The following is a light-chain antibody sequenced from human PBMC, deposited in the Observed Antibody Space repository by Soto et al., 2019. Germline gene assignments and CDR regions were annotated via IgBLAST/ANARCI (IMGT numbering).Light chain of an antibody. J-gene: IGKJ1*01. V-gene: IGKV2-28*01. CDR1: QSLFHSVGHNY. CDR2: LGS. Sequence: DIVMTQSPLSLPVTPGEPASISCRSSQSLFHSVGHNYLDWYVQKPGQSPQLLIYLGSNRASGVPDRFSGSGSGRDFTLNISRVEADDVGVYYCTQGLEGPTFGQGTKVEIK. CDR3: TQGLEGPT.